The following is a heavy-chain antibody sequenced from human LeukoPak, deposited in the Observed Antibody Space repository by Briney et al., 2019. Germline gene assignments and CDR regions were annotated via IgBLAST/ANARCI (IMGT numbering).Heavy chain of an antibody. CDR1: GYTFTSYY. V-gene: IGHV1-46*01. CDR3: ARDRAHYCSGGSCYEAWFDP. D-gene: IGHD2-15*01. Sequence: ASVKVSCKASGYTFTSYYMHWVRQAPGQGLEWMGIINPSGGSTSYAQKFQGRVTMTRDTSTSTVYMELSSLRSEDTAVYYCARDRAHYCSGGSCYEAWFDPWGQGTLVTVSS. J-gene: IGHJ5*02. CDR2: INPSGGST.